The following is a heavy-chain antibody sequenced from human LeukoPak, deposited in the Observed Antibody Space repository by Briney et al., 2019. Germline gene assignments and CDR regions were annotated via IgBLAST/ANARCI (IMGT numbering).Heavy chain of an antibody. J-gene: IGHJ4*02. D-gene: IGHD3-16*01. V-gene: IGHV3-23*01. Sequence: GGSLRLSCAASGISFSSYVMSWVRQAPGKGLEWVSVISDSGGTTYYADSVKGRFTISRDNSKNTLYLQMNSLRAEDTAIYYCASRWGYSFDHWGQGTLVTASS. CDR1: GISFSSYV. CDR2: ISDSGGTT. CDR3: ASRWGYSFDH.